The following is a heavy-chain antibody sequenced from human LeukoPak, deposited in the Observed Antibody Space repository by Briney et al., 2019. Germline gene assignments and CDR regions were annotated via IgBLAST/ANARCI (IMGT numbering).Heavy chain of an antibody. V-gene: IGHV3-53*01. Sequence: GGSLRLSCAASGFTVSSNYMSWVRQAPGKGLGWVSVIYSGGSTYYADSVKGRFTISRDNSKNTLYLQMNSLRAEDTAVYYCARVTGLRYFENWGQGTLVTVSS. CDR3: ARVTGLRYFEN. D-gene: IGHD3-9*01. CDR1: GFTVSSNY. J-gene: IGHJ4*02. CDR2: IYSGGST.